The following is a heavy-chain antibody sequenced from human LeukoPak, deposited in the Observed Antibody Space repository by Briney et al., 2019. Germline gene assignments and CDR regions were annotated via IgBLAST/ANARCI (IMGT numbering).Heavy chain of an antibody. CDR1: GFTFSSYS. Sequence: KPGGSLRLFCAASGFTFSSYSMNWVRQAPGKGLEWVSSISSSSSYIYYADSVKGRFTISRDNAKNSLYLQMNSLRAEDTAVYYCASLSVAGTAFDIWGQGTMATVSS. CDR3: ASLSVAGTAFDI. J-gene: IGHJ3*02. CDR2: ISSSSSYI. D-gene: IGHD6-19*01. V-gene: IGHV3-21*01.